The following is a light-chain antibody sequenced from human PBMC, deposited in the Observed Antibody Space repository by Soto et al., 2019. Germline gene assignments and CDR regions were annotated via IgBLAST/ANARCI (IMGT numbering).Light chain of an antibody. V-gene: IGLV1-47*01. CDR2: RNN. CDR1: SSNIGSNY. J-gene: IGLJ1*01. CDR3: AAWDDSLSRV. Sequence: QSVLTQPPSASGTPGQRVTISCSGSSSNIGSNYVYWYQQLPGTAPKLLIYRNNQRPSGVPDRFSGSKSGTSASLAISGLRSEDEADYYCAAWDDSLSRVFGTGTQLTVL.